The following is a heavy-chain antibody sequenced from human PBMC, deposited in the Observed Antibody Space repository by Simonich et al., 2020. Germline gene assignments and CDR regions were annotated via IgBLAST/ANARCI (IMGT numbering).Heavy chain of an antibody. CDR1: GFTFSSYA. D-gene: IGHD1-7*01. CDR2: SSGSGGST. J-gene: IGHJ4*02. CDR3: AKRSGVSITGTFDY. V-gene: IGHV3-23*01. Sequence: EVQLLESGGGLVQPGGSLRLSCAASGFTFSSYAMSWVRQAPGKGLEGVSASSGSGGSTYYADSVKGRFTISRDNSKNTLYLQMNSLRAEDTAVYYCAKRSGVSITGTFDYWGQGTLVTVSS.